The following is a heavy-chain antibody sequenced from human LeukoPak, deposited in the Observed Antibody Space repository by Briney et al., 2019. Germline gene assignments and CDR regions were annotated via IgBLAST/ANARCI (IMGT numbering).Heavy chain of an antibody. D-gene: IGHD3-22*01. V-gene: IGHV3-7*01. CDR2: INPDGNKK. J-gene: IGHJ4*02. CDR3: ARDLKNYYDSSGYAGGY. CDR1: GLTFSSSW. Sequence: GGSLRLSCAVSGLTFSSSWMDWVRQAPGKGLEWVASINPDGNKKYSADSVKGRFTISRDNSKNTLYLQMNSLRAEDTAVYYCARDLKNYYDSSGYAGGYWGQGTLVTVSS.